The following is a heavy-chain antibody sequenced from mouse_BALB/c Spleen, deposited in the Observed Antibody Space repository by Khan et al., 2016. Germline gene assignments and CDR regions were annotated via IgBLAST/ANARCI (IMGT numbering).Heavy chain of an antibody. J-gene: IGHJ3*01. CDR2: IDPENGHT. D-gene: IGHD2-12*01. CDR3: AGEISYHTSRGFAY. Sequence: VQLKQSGAELVRPGALVKLSCKASGFNIKDYYLHWVKQRPEQGLEWVGWIDPENGHTIYDPKFQGKASMTADTSSNTAYLQLSSLTSEDTVVDYCAGEISYHTSRGFAYWGQGTLVTVSA. V-gene: IGHV14-1*02. CDR1: GFNIKDYY.